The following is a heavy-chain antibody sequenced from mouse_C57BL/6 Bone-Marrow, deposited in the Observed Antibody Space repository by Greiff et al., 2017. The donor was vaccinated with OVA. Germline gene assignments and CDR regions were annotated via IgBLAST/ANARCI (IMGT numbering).Heavy chain of an antibody. J-gene: IGHJ3*02. D-gene: IGHD2-4*01. Sequence: EVKLQESGPGLVKPSQSLSLTCSVTGYSITSGYYWNWIRQFPGNKLEWMGSISYDGSNHYNPSLKNRISITRDTSKNQFFLKLNSVTTEDTATYYWAKLRRWGQGTLVTVSA. CDR2: ISYDGSN. CDR1: GYSITSGYY. CDR3: AKLRR. V-gene: IGHV3-6*01.